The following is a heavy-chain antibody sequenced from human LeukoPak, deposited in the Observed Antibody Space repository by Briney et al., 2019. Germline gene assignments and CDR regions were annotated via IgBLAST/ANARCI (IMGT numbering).Heavy chain of an antibody. CDR3: AKSGVAATYGSY. D-gene: IGHD2-15*01. Sequence: GASVNVSCKASGYTFTGYYMHWVRQPPGQGLEWMGWINPNSGGTNYAQKFQGRVTMTRDTSISTAYMELSRLRSDDTAVYYCAKSGVAATYGSYWGQGTLVTVSS. J-gene: IGHJ4*02. CDR1: GYTFTGYY. V-gene: IGHV1-2*02. CDR2: INPNSGGT.